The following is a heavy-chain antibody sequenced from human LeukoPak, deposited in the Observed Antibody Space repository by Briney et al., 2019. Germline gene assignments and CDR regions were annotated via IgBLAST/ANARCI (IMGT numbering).Heavy chain of an antibody. Sequence: AGGSLRLSCAASGFTFYDYAMHWVRQAPGKGLECVTGISWNSGSIGYADSVKGRFTISRDNAKNSLYLQMNSLRAEDTALYYCAKDITPTDSYDSSAFDYWGQGTLVTVSS. J-gene: IGHJ4*02. V-gene: IGHV3-9*01. CDR3: AKDITPTDSYDSSAFDY. D-gene: IGHD3-22*01. CDR1: GFTFYDYA. CDR2: ISWNSGSI.